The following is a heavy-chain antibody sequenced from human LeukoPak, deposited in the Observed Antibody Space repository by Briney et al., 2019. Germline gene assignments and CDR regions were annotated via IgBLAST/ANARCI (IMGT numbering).Heavy chain of an antibody. Sequence: PGRSLRLSCAASGFTFSSYAMSWVRQAPGKGLEWVSAISGSGGSTYYADSVKGRFTISRDNSKNTLYLQMNSLRAEDTAVYYCAKAIDRQGWFDPWGQGTLVTVSS. CDR2: ISGSGGST. V-gene: IGHV3-23*01. CDR3: AKAIDRQGWFDP. CDR1: GFTFSSYA. D-gene: IGHD2-15*01. J-gene: IGHJ5*02.